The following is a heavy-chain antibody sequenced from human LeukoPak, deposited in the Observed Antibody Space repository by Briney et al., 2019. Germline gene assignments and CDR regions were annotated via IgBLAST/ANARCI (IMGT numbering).Heavy chain of an antibody. Sequence: GGSLRLSCTASGFTFSTHSMHWVRQAPGKGPVGVSRINSDGSSTRYADSVTGRFTISRDNAKNTVYLQMNSLRAEDTAVYYCSRARGDYRYFDYWGQGTLVTVSS. CDR3: SRARGDYRYFDY. J-gene: IGHJ4*02. CDR1: GFTFSTHS. V-gene: IGHV3-74*01. CDR2: INSDGSST. D-gene: IGHD4-17*01.